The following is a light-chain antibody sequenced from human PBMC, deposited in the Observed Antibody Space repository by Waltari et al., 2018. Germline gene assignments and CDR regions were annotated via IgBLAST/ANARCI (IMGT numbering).Light chain of an antibody. V-gene: IGLV2-23*02. CDR2: DVN. CDR3: CSFADSSASWV. Sequence: QSALTQPASVSGSPGPSITISCTGTSSDVGTYDLVYWYQQHPGKAPKLMIHDVNKRPSWVSPHFSGSKSVNTASLTISGLQSEDEADYYCCSFADSSASWVFGGGTKLTVL. CDR1: SSDVGTYDL. J-gene: IGLJ3*02.